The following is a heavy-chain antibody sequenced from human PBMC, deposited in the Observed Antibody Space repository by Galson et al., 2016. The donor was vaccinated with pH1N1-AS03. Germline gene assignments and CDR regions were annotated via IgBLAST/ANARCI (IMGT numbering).Heavy chain of an antibody. CDR1: GSTFSLKS. D-gene: IGHD1-26*01. J-gene: IGHJ6*02. CDR3: ARDLSGEGSPVGYAMAV. V-gene: IGHV3-21*01. Sequence: LRLSCADSGSTFSLKSMNWVRQAPGKGLEWIPSISSSGSHIYYADSVKGRFTISRDNAKNSLYLQMNSLRDEDTAVYYCARDLSGEGSPVGYAMAVWGPGTTVTVSS. CDR2: ISSSGSHI.